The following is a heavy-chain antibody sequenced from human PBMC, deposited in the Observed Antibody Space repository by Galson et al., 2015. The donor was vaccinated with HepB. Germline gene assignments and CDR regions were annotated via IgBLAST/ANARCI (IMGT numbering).Heavy chain of an antibody. D-gene: IGHD5-18*01. CDR1: GYTFTSYY. J-gene: IGHJ6*02. V-gene: IGHV1-46*01. Sequence: SVKVSCKASGYTFTSYYMHWVRQAPGQGLEWMGIINPSGGSTSYAQKFQGRVTMTRDTSTSTVYMELSSLRSEDTAVYYCAREYPVVDTANVPAYGMDARGQGTTVTVSS. CDR3: AREYPVVDTANVPAYGMDA. CDR2: INPSGGST.